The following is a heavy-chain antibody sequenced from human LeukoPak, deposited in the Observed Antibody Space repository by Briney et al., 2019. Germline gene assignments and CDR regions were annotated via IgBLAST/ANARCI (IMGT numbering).Heavy chain of an antibody. J-gene: IGHJ4*02. CDR2: IHYSGST. CDR3: ASTGRYFDWLLHQY. V-gene: IGHV4-30-4*01. Sequence: SETLSLTCTVSRDSINTGNYYWSWIRQPPGKGLEWLGFIHYSGSTDYNPSLKSRVTISVDTSKNQFSLKLSSVTAADTAVYYCASTGRYFDWLLHQYWGQGTLVTVSS. CDR1: RDSINTGNYY. D-gene: IGHD3-9*01.